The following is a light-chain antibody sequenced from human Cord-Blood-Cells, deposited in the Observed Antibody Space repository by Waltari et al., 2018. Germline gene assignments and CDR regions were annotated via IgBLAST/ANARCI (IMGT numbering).Light chain of an antibody. J-gene: IGLJ2*01. V-gene: IGLV2-14*01. CDR3: SSYTSSSTL. Sequence: QSALTQPASVSGSPGQSITISCTGTSSDVGGYHYVSCYQQHPGKAPKLMIYDVSNRPSGVSNRFSGSKSGNTASLTISGLQAEDEADYYCSSYTSSSTLFGGGTKLTVL. CDR1: SSDVGGYHY. CDR2: DVS.